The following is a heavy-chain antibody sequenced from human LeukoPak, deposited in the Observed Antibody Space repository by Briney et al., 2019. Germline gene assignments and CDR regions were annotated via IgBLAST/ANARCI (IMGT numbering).Heavy chain of an antibody. V-gene: IGHV4-30-2*01. CDR1: GGSISSGDYY. CDR3: ARGLGYSYGYSWFDP. Sequence: SQTLSLTCTVSGGSISSGDYYWSWIRQPPGKGLEWIGYIYHSGSTYYNPSLKSRVTISVDRSKNQFSLKLSSVTAADTAVYYCARGLGYSYGYSWFDPWGQGTLVTVSS. CDR2: IYHSGST. D-gene: IGHD5-18*01. J-gene: IGHJ5*02.